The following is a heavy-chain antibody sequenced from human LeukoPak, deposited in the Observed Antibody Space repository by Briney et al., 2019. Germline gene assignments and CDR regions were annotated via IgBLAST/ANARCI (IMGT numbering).Heavy chain of an antibody. J-gene: IGHJ4*02. CDR2: INHSGST. D-gene: IGHD1-26*01. V-gene: IGHV4-34*01. Sequence: PSETLSLTCAVYGGSFSGDYWSWIRQPPGKGLEWIGEINHSGSTNYNPSLKSRVTISVDTSKNQFSLKLSSVTAADTAVYYCARGRSGSYSQYFDYWGQGTLVTVSS. CDR3: ARGRSGSYSQYFDY. CDR1: GGSFSGDY.